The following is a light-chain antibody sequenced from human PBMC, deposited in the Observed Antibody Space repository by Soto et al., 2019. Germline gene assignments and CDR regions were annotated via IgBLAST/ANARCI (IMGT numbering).Light chain of an antibody. V-gene: IGKV3-20*01. Sequence: EIVLTQSPGTLSLSSGERATLSCRARQSVSNNYLAWYQQKPGQAPRLLIWGVSNRATGIPDRFSGSGSGTDFTLTISRLEPEDFVVFYCYQYGSTPPTFGQGTKVDIK. CDR1: QSVSNNY. CDR3: YQYGSTPPT. J-gene: IGKJ1*01. CDR2: GVS.